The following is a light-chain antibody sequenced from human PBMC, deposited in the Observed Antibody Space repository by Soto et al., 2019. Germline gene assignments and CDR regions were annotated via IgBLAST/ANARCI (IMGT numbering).Light chain of an antibody. CDR1: QSVTSY. J-gene: IGKJ2*01. CDR3: QQRSNWPPYT. Sequence: EIVLTQYPATLSLSPGERVTLSCRASQSVTSYLAWYQQKPGQAPRLLIYDASNRATGIPARFSGSGSGTDFTLTISSLEPEDFAVYYCQQRSNWPPYTFGQGTKLEIK. CDR2: DAS. V-gene: IGKV3-11*01.